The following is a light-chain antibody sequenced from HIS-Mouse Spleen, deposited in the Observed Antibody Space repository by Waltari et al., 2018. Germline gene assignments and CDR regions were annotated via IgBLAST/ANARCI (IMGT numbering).Light chain of an antibody. J-gene: IGKJ5*01. CDR3: QQYDNLPPVIT. CDR1: PDISNY. Sequence: DIQMTQSPSSLSASVGDRVTITCQASPDISNYLNWYQQKPGKAPKLLIYDASNLETGVPSRFSGSGAGTDFTFTISSLQPEDIATYYCQQYDNLPPVITFGQGTRLEIK. CDR2: DAS. V-gene: IGKV1-33*01.